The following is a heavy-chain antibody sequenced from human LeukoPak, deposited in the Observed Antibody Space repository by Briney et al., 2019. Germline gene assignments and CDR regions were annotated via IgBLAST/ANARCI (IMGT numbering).Heavy chain of an antibody. D-gene: IGHD3-9*01. CDR1: GFTFSSYG. Sequence: GGSLRLSCAASGFTFSSYGMSWVRQAPGKGLEWVSYISSSSSTIYYADSVKGRFTISRDNAKNSLYLQMNSLRAEDTAVYYCARVKGVGYDILTGLDYWGQGTLVTVSS. J-gene: IGHJ4*02. CDR2: ISSSSSTI. V-gene: IGHV3-48*01. CDR3: ARVKGVGYDILTGLDY.